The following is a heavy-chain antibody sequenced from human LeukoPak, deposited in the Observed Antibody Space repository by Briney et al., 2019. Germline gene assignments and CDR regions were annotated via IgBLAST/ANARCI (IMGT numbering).Heavy chain of an antibody. CDR3: AELGITMIGGV. V-gene: IGHV3-30*18. CDR2: ISFDGSKK. CDR1: GITFSNYG. D-gene: IGHD3-10*02. J-gene: IGHJ6*04. Sequence: GGSLRLSCAASGITFSNYGMHWVRQAPGKGLEWVAVISFDGSKKYYADSGKGRFTISRDNSKNTLYLQMNSLRAEDTAVYYCAELGITMIGGVWGKGTTVTISS.